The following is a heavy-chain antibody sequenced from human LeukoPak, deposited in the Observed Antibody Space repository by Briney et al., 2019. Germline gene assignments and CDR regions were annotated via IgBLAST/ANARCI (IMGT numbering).Heavy chain of an antibody. J-gene: IGHJ4*02. CDR1: GGSISSYS. Sequence: PSETLSLTCTVSGGSISSYSWSWIRQPPGKGLEGVGYISYSGSTNYNPSLKSRVTISVDTSKNHFSLKLSSVTAADTAVYYCARDQPDSGNLDYWGQGTLVTVSS. D-gene: IGHD3-10*01. CDR2: ISYSGST. CDR3: ARDQPDSGNLDY. V-gene: IGHV4-59*13.